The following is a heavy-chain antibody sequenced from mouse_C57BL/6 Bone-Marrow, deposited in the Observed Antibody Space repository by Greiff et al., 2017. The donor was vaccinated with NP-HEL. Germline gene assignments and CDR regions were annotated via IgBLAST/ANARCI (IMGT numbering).Heavy chain of an antibody. Sequence: QVQLQQSGPELVKPGASVKLSCKASGYTFTSYDINWVKQMPGPGLEWIVWISPRAGSTKYNEQFKGQATLTVDTSSSTAYMELHSLTSEDSAVYFCARKGGLLWLRRGFAYWGQGTLVTVSA. CDR3: ARKGGLLWLRRGFAY. D-gene: IGHD2-2*01. CDR2: ISPRAGST. V-gene: IGHV1-85*01. CDR1: GYTFTSYD. J-gene: IGHJ3*01.